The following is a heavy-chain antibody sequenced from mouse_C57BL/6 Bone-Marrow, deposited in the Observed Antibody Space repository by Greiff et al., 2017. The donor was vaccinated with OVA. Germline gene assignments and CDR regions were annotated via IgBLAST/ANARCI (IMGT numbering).Heavy chain of an antibody. Sequence: QVQLQQPGAELVKPGASVKLSCTASGYTFTSYWITWVKQRPGQGLEWIGDINPGSGSTNYTEKFKGKATLTVDTSSSTAYMQLSSLTSEDSAVYYCAREAQAPFAYWGQGTLVTVSA. D-gene: IGHD3-2*02. J-gene: IGHJ3*01. CDR2: INPGSGST. CDR1: GYTFTSYW. CDR3: AREAQAPFAY. V-gene: IGHV1-55*01.